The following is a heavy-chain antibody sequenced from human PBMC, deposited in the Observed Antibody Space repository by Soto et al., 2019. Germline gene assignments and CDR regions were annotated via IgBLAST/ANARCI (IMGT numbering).Heavy chain of an antibody. CDR2: IIPIFGTA. CDR1: GGTFSSYA. D-gene: IGHD3-22*01. J-gene: IGHJ4*01. Sequence: QVQLVQSGAEVKKPGSSVKVSCKASGGTFSSYAISWVRQAPGQGLEWMGGIIPIFGTANYAQKFQGRVTITADESTSTAYMELSSLRSEDTAVYYCAREYYYEISGYYSLDYWGQEPWSPSPQ. V-gene: IGHV1-69*01. CDR3: AREYYYEISGYYSLDY.